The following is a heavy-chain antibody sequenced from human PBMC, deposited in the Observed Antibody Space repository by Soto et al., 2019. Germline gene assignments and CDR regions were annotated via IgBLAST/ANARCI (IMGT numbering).Heavy chain of an antibody. CDR2: VDPNDSFA. Sequence: PGESLKISCQAFEYSFRIYWISWVRQKPGAGLEWMGRVDPNDSFATYSPSFEGHVSISVDKSTNIVYLQWRSLRASDTATYSCAPHQSGSRHSNFDFWRQGSPVTVSS. D-gene: IGHD3-10*01. CDR3: APHQSGSRHSNFDF. J-gene: IGHJ4*02. V-gene: IGHV5-10-1*01. CDR1: EYSFRIYW.